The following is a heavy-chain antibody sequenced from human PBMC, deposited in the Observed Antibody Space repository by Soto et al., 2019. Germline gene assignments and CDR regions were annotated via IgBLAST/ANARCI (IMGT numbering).Heavy chain of an antibody. V-gene: IGHV1-3*01. D-gene: IGHD4-17*01. CDR1: GYTLTSYA. CDR2: INAGNGNT. CDR3: ARVPYGDYGQVYYYYGMDV. J-gene: IGHJ6*02. Sequence: SVKVSCQDSGYTLTSYAMHWVRQAPAQRLEWMGWINAGNGNTKYSQKFQGRVTITRDTSASTAYMELSSLRSEDTAVYYCARVPYGDYGQVYYYYGMDVWGQGTTVTVSS.